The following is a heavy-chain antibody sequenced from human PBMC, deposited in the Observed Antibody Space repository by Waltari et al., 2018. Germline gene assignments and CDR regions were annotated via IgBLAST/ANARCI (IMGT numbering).Heavy chain of an antibody. D-gene: IGHD2-15*01. CDR1: GDSISGSYW. CDR2: IHGSGRS. Sequence: QVQLQESGPGLVKPSGTLSVTCAVSGDSISGSYWWSWVRQPPGKGLEWIGQIHGSGRSNYNPSLESRVTVSIDTSNNHFSLKVTPATAADTAVYYCARDRGRGLYLDSWGQGTLVTVSP. V-gene: IGHV4-4*02. J-gene: IGHJ4*02. CDR3: ARDRGRGLYLDS.